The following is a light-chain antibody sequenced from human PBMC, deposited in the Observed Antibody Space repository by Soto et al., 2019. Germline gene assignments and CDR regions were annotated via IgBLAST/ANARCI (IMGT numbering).Light chain of an antibody. J-gene: IGKJ4*01. V-gene: IGKV3-20*01. CDR2: RAS. Sequence: EIVLTQSSGTLSLSPGERVTLSCSARQSVSSNYLAWYQQKSGQAPRFLIYRASTRATGIPDRFSGSGSGTDFSLIISRLEPEDYAVYYCQQYAASPLTFGGGTKLEIK. CDR3: QQYAASPLT. CDR1: QSVSSNY.